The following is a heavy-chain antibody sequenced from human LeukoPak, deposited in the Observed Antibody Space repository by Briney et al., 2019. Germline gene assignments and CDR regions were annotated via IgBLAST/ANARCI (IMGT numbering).Heavy chain of an antibody. J-gene: IGHJ5*02. V-gene: IGHV1-2*02. CDR2: INPKSGTT. D-gene: IGHD6-13*01. CDR3: AREAAAGSNWFDP. CDR1: GGTFNSYA. Sequence: ASVKVSCKASGGTFNSYAISWVRQAPGQGLEWMGWINPKSGTTNYAQKFQGRVTMTRDTSISTAYMELSRLRSDDTAVYYCAREAAAGSNWFDPWGQGTLVTVSS.